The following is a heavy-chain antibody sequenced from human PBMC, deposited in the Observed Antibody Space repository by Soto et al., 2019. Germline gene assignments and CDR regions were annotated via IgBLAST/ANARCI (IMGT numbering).Heavy chain of an antibody. Sequence: ASETLSLTCTVSGGSISSGDYYWSWIRQPPGKGLEWIGYIYYSGSTYYNPSLKSRVTISVDTSKNQFSLKLSSVTAADTAVYYCARDRITMVRGVINNWFDPWGQGTLVTVSS. J-gene: IGHJ5*02. D-gene: IGHD3-10*01. CDR3: ARDRITMVRGVINNWFDP. CDR2: IYYSGST. V-gene: IGHV4-30-4*01. CDR1: GGSISSGDYY.